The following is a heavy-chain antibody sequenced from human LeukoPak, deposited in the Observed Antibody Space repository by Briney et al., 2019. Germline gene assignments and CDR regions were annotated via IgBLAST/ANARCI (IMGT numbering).Heavy chain of an antibody. CDR3: ARGLGIRRRYGMDV. V-gene: IGHV1-46*01. CDR2: TNPSGDST. J-gene: IGHJ6*02. CDR1: GYTFTSYY. Sequence: ASVKVSCKASGYTFTSYYMLWVRQAPGQGLEWMGITNPSGDSTRYAQKFQGRVTITADESTSIAYMELSSLRSEDTAVYYCARGLGIRRRYGMDVWGQGTTVTVSS. D-gene: IGHD7-27*01.